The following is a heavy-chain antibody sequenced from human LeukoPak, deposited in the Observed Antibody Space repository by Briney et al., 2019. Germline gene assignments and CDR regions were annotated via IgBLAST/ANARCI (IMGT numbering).Heavy chain of an antibody. CDR2: ISGSGGST. Sequence: PGGPLRLSCAASGFTFSSYAMSWVRQAPGKGLEWVSAISGSGGSTYYADSVKGRFTISRDNSKNTLYLQMNSLRAEDTAVYCCAKGPNYCSGGSCYLPDYWGQGTLVTVSS. CDR1: GFTFSSYA. CDR3: AKGPNYCSGGSCYLPDY. D-gene: IGHD2-15*01. V-gene: IGHV3-23*01. J-gene: IGHJ4*02.